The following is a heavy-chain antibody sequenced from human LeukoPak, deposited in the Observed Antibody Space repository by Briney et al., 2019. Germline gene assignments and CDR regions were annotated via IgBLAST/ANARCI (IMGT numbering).Heavy chain of an antibody. CDR1: EFIFTSYS. V-gene: IGHV3-23*01. Sequence: GGSLRLSCAASEFIFTSYSMNWVRQAPGKGLEWVSVITGSGSNTYYADSVKGRFTISKDNSKNTVHLQMNSLRVDDTAVYFCAKAASSSWPSYYYGMDVWGQGTAVTVSS. D-gene: IGHD6-13*01. CDR2: ITGSGSNT. CDR3: AKAASSSWPSYYYGMDV. J-gene: IGHJ6*02.